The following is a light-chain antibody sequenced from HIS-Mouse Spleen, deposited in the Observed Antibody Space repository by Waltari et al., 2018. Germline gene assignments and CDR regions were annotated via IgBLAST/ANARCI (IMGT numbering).Light chain of an antibody. CDR3: QQLNSYPPT. J-gene: IGKJ1*01. Sequence: IQLTQSPSFLFASLGDRVTTTCRASQGISSYLAWYQQKPGKAPKLLIYAASTLQSGVPSRFSGSGSGTEFTLTISSLQPEDFATYYCQQLNSYPPTFGQGTKVEIK. CDR1: QGISSY. V-gene: IGKV1-9*01. CDR2: AAS.